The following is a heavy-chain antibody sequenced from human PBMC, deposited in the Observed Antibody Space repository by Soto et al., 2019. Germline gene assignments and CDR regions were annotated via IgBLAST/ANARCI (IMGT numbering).Heavy chain of an antibody. CDR2: IFYSGNT. D-gene: IGHD3-22*01. V-gene: IGHV4-31*02. Sequence: LSRTCRVAVDSVNSNPYYWRWNRQHPRQGLEWLGYIFYSGNTYYNPSLESRVTISMDTSKNHFSLKLSSVTAADTAVYYCARLQHDNSGYYPYYFDYWGQGTLVTGAS. J-gene: IGHJ4*02. CDR3: ARLQHDNSGYYPYYFDY. CDR1: VDSVNSNPYY.